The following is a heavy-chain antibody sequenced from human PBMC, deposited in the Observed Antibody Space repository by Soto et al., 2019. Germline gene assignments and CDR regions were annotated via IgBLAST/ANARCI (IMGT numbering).Heavy chain of an antibody. CDR3: ARDPLSSFAMDV. D-gene: IGHD3-10*02. V-gene: IGHV1-69*13. CDR2: IIPTFGRT. J-gene: IGHJ6*02. CDR1: GDTFSSYA. Sequence: GASVKVSCKASGDTFSSYAISWVRQAPGKGLEWMGKIIPTFGRTNYAQKFQGRLTISADDSTSTAYMELTSLGSDDTTVYYCARDPLSSFAMDVWGQGTTVTVSS.